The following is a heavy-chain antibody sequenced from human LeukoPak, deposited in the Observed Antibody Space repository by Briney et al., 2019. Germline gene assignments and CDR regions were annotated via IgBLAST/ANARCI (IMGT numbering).Heavy chain of an antibody. V-gene: IGHV3-53*01. CDR3: ARGQSCFSTSCFFDY. Sequence: PARSLRLSCAASGFTVSSNYMSWVRQAPGQGLECVSVIYSGGTTYYADSVKGRFTISRDNSKNTLYLQMNSLRAEDTAVYYCARGQSCFSTSCFFDYWGRGTLVTVSS. D-gene: IGHD2-2*01. J-gene: IGHJ4*02. CDR2: IYSGGTT. CDR1: GFTVSSNY.